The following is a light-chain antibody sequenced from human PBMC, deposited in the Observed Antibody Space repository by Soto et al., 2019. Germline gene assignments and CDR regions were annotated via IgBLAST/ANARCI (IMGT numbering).Light chain of an antibody. V-gene: IGKV1-5*01. CDR1: QNINNW. J-gene: IGKJ3*01. CDR2: DAS. Sequence: DIQMTQSPSNLSASARDRVTITCRASQNINNWLAWYQQKPGKAPNLLIYDASSLKSGVPSRFSGSGYGTEFTLTISSLQPDDVATYYCQQYSTYSFTFGPGTKVDFK. CDR3: QQYSTYSFT.